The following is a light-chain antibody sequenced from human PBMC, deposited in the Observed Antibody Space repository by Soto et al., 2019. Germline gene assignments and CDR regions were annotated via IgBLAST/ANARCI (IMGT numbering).Light chain of an antibody. V-gene: IGKV3-11*01. CDR1: QTVNNY. CDR2: DTS. Sequence: LTQSPATLSVSPGGRTILSCRASQTVNNYLAWYQQKPGQAPRLLIYDTSKRAPGVPARFIGSGSGTAFTLTIDIVEPEDYAIYYCQQRIDWRWTFGQGTKVEIK. CDR3: QQRIDWRWT. J-gene: IGKJ1*01.